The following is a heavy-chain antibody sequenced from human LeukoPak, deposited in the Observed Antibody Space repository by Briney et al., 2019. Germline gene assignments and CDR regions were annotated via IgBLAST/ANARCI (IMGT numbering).Heavy chain of an antibody. CDR2: ISYDGSNK. D-gene: IGHD6-19*01. CDR1: GFTFSSYW. V-gene: IGHV3-30*03. Sequence: GGSLRLSCAASGFTFSSYWMSWVRQAPGKGLEWVAVISYDGSNKYYADSVKGRFTISRDNSKNTLYLQMNSLRAEDTAVYYCARDRFKTRIAVASLDYWGQGTLVTVSS. J-gene: IGHJ4*02. CDR3: ARDRFKTRIAVASLDY.